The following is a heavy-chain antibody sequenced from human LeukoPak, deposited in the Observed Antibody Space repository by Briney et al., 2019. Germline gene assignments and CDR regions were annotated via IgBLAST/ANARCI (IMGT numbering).Heavy chain of an antibody. V-gene: IGHV4-38-2*02. CDR3: ARVSRGYCSSTSCYLSIAAFYYFDY. CDR1: GYSISSGYY. Sequence: SETLSLTCTVSGYSISSGYYWGWIRQPPGKGLEWIGSIYHRGSTYYNPSLKSRVTISVDTSKNQFSLKLSSVTAADTAVYYCARVSRGYCSSTSCYLSIAAFYYFDYWGQGTLVTVSS. J-gene: IGHJ4*02. CDR2: IYHRGST. D-gene: IGHD2-2*01.